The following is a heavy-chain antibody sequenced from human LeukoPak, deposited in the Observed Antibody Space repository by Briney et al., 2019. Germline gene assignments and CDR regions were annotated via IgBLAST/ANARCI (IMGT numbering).Heavy chain of an antibody. CDR3: ASVKDDFWSGYSDY. J-gene: IGHJ4*02. Sequence: VKVSCKASGGTFSSYAISWVRQAPGQGLEWMGRIIPILGIANHAQKFQGRVTITADKSTSTAYMELSSLRSEDTAVYYCASVKDDFWSGYSDYWGQGTLVTVSS. D-gene: IGHD3-3*01. CDR2: IIPILGIA. V-gene: IGHV1-69*04. CDR1: GGTFSSYA.